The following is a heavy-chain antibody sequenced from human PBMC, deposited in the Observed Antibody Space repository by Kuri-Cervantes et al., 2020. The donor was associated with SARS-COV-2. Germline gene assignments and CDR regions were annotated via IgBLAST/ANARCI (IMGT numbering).Heavy chain of an antibody. J-gene: IGHJ4*02. V-gene: IGHV1-18*01. CDR2: ISTYNGNT. D-gene: IGHD4-23*01. Sequence: ASVKVSCKASGYTFTTYGISWVRQAPGRGLEWMGWISTYNGNTNYALILQGRITMTTDTSTSTAYMELRSLRSFDTAVYYCARSHTLYGGNSSPWDYWGQGTLVTVSS. CDR3: ARSHTLYGGNSSPWDY. CDR1: GYTFTTYG.